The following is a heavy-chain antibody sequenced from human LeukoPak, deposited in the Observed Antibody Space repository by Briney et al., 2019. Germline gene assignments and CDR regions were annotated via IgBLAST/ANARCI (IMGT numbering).Heavy chain of an antibody. V-gene: IGHV3-7*02. CDR3: ARRLTTTVAL. Sequence: SGGSLRLSCAASGFTFSSNWMSWVRQAPGKGLEWVANIKEDGSEKHYVDSVKGRFTISRDNAKNSLYLQMNSLRAEDTAVYYCARRLTTTVALWGQGTLVTVSS. CDR2: IKEDGSEK. CDR1: GFTFSSNW. J-gene: IGHJ4*02. D-gene: IGHD4-23*01.